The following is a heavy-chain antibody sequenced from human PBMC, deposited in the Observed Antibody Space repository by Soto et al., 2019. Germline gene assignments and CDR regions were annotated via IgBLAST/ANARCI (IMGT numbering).Heavy chain of an antibody. D-gene: IGHD2-15*01. CDR3: AKVAEDTGFYYYYMDV. J-gene: IGHJ6*03. V-gene: IGHV3-23*01. Sequence: GGSLRLSCVTSGFTFGTYAMSWVRQAPGKGLEWVSFIVGSGGNTYYADSVKGRFTISRDNSKDTLYLQMNSLRDEDAAVYYCAKVAEDTGFYYYYMDVWGKGTTVTVSS. CDR2: IVGSGGNT. CDR1: GFTFGTYA.